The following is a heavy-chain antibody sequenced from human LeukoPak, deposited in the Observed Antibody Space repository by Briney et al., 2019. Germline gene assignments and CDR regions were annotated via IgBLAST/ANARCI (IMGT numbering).Heavy chain of an antibody. D-gene: IGHD5-12*01. CDR3: ARDVSGYDCSY. Sequence: ASVKVSCKASGYTFTGYYMHWVRQAPGQGLEWMGWINPNSGGTNYAQKFQGRVTMTTDTSTSTAYMELRSLRSDDTAVYYCARDVSGYDCSYWGQGTLVTVSS. CDR1: GYTFTGYY. J-gene: IGHJ4*02. V-gene: IGHV1-2*02. CDR2: INPNSGGT.